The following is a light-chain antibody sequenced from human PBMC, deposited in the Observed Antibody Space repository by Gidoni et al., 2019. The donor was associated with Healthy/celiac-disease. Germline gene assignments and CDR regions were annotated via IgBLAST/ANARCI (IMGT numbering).Light chain of an antibody. V-gene: IGKV4-1*01. CDR3: QQYYSTSLT. J-gene: IGKJ4*01. Sequence: DLVMTQSPDSLAVSLGERATINCKSSQSVLYSSNNKTYLAWYQQKPGQPPKLLIYWASTRESGVPDRFSGSGSGTDFTLTSSSLQAEDVAVYYCQQYYSTSLTFGGGTKVEIK. CDR1: QSVLYSSNNKTY. CDR2: WAS.